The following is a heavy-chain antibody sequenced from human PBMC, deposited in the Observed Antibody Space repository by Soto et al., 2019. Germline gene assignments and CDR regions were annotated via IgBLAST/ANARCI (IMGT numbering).Heavy chain of an antibody. CDR3: ARDFFDSSDYTTNGFDP. CDR1: CGYISSYY. Sequence: SEPLSLTCTVSCGYISSYYCSWIRQPPRKGLEWIGYIYHTGNAYYNPSLKGRVTISVDTSKNQFSLKLTSVTAADAALYYCARDFFDSSDYTTNGFDPWGQGTLVTVSS. V-gene: IGHV4-59*04. J-gene: IGHJ5*02. D-gene: IGHD3-22*01. CDR2: IYHTGNA.